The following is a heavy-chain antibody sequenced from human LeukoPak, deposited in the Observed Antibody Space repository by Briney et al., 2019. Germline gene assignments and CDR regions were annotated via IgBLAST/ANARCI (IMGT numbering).Heavy chain of an antibody. J-gene: IGHJ4*02. CDR1: GFTFSSYS. Sequence: GSLRLSCAASGFTFSSYSMNWVRQPPGKGLEWIGYIYYSGYTNYNPSLKSRVTISVDTSKNQFSLKLNSVTASDTAVYYCTRVFSHGYSDYWGQGTLVTVSS. D-gene: IGHD3-22*01. CDR2: IYYSGYT. CDR3: TRVFSHGYSDY. V-gene: IGHV4-59*01.